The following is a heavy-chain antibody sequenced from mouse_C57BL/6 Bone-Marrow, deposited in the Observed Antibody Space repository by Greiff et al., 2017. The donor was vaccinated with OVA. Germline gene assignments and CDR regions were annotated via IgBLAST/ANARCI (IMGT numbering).Heavy chain of an antibody. CDR1: GFTIKDDY. D-gene: IGHD2-1*01. CDR3: TTVYYGNYVWFAY. Sequence: EVQLQQSGAELVRPGASVKLSCTASGFTIKDDYMHWVKQRPEQGLEWIGWIDPENGDTEYASKFQGKATITADTSSNTAYLQLSSLTSADTAVYYCTTVYYGNYVWFAYWGQGTLVTVSA. V-gene: IGHV14-4*01. J-gene: IGHJ3*01. CDR2: IDPENGDT.